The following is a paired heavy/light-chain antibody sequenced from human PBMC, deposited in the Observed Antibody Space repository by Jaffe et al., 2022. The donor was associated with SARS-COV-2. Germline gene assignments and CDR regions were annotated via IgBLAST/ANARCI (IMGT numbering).Heavy chain of an antibody. J-gene: IGHJ6*03. Sequence: EVHLVESGGDLVQPGGSRRLSCAASGFTFSTYAISWVRQAPGKGLEWVSAVSGSGTNTFYADSVKGRFTISRDSSKNTVYLQMNSLSAEDTAVYFCARGLYSFIALDYFYYFMDVWGKGTTVTVSS. CDR3: ARGLYSFIALDYFYYFMDV. CDR2: VSGSGTNT. D-gene: IGHD3-22*01. CDR1: GFTFSTYA. V-gene: IGHV3-23*04.
Light chain of an antibody. Sequence: EIVLTQSPGTLSLSPGERATLSCRASQSVTDDYLAWYQQRPGQAPRLLIYAASSRATGIPDRFSGSGSGTDFTLTISRLEPEDFAVYWCQQYGSSSPVTFGQGTRLEIK. CDR3: QQYGSSSPVT. CDR1: QSVTDDY. V-gene: IGKV3-20*01. J-gene: IGKJ5*01. CDR2: AAS.